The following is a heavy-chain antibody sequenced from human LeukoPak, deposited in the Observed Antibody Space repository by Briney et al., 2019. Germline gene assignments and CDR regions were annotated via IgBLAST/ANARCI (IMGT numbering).Heavy chain of an antibody. Sequence: ASVKVSCKVSGYILTELSMHWVRQAPGKGLEWMGGFDPEDGEKIYAQKFQGRVTMTEDTSTDTAYMEVSSLRSDDTAVYYCARDFGRYYYDSSGYFDYWGQGTLVTVSS. V-gene: IGHV1-24*01. CDR3: ARDFGRYYYDSSGYFDY. D-gene: IGHD3-22*01. CDR2: FDPEDGEK. CDR1: GYILTELS. J-gene: IGHJ4*02.